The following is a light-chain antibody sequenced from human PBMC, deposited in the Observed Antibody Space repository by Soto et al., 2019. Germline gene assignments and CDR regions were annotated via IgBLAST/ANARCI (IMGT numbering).Light chain of an antibody. J-gene: IGLJ1*01. CDR2: EVS. CDR1: SSDVGGYNY. CDR3: SSYAGSNNFRYV. V-gene: IGLV2-8*01. Sequence: QSALTQPPSASGSPGQSVTIPCTGTSSDVGGYNYVSWYQQHPGKAPKLMIYEVSKRPSGVPDRFSGSKSGNTASLTVSGLQAEDEADYYCSSYAGSNNFRYVFGTGTK.